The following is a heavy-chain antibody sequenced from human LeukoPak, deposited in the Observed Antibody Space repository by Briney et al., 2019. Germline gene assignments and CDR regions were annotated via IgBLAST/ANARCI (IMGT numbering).Heavy chain of an antibody. CDR3: ASKYYYDSSGYYY. J-gene: IGHJ4*02. CDR2: IYTSGST. V-gene: IGHV4-4*07. D-gene: IGHD3-22*01. CDR1: GGSISSYY. Sequence: SETLSLTCTVSGGSISSYYWSWIRQPAGKGLEWIGRIYTSGSTNYNPSLKSRATMSVDTSKNQFSLKLSSLTAADTAVYYCASKYYYDSSGYYYWGQGTLVTVSS.